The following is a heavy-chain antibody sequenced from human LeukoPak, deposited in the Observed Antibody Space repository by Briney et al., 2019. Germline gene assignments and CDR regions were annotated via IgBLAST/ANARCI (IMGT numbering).Heavy chain of an antibody. D-gene: IGHD6-13*01. J-gene: IGHJ5*02. CDR3: ARSREQLPHSWFVP. CDR1: GFTFSSYG. V-gene: IGHV3-33*01. CDR2: IWYDGSNK. Sequence: GGSLRLSCAASGFTFSSYGMHWVRQAPSKGLEWVAVIWYDGSNKYYADSVKGRFTISRDNSKNTLYLQMNSLRAEDTAVYYCARSREQLPHSWFVPWGQGTLVTVSS.